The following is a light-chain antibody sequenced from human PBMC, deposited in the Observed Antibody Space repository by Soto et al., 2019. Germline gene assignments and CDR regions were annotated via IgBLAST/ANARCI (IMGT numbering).Light chain of an antibody. CDR2: DVS. CDR1: SSDVGGYNY. J-gene: IGLJ1*01. CDR3: SSYSSSSTHYV. Sequence: QSALTQPASVSESPGQSITVSCTGTSSDVGGYNYVSWYQQHPGKAPKLMIYDVSDRPSGVSNRFSGSKSGNTASLTISGLQAEDEADYYCSSYSSSSTHYVFGTGTKLTVL. V-gene: IGLV2-14*01.